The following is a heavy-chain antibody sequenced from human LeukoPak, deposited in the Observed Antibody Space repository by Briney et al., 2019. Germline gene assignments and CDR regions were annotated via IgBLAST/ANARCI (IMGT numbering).Heavy chain of an antibody. CDR2: INHSGST. Sequence: LETLSLTCAVYGGSFSGYYWSWIRQPPGKGLEWIGEINHSGSTNYNPSLKSRVTISVDTSKNQFSLKLSSVTAADTAVYYCARGPNSGGYRRAEYFQHWGQGTLVTVSS. CDR1: GGSFSGYY. V-gene: IGHV4-34*01. J-gene: IGHJ1*01. D-gene: IGHD3-22*01. CDR3: ARGPNSGGYRRAEYFQH.